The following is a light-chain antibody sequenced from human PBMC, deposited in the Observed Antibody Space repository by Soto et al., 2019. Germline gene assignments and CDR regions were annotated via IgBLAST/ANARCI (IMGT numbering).Light chain of an antibody. Sequence: DIVMTQSPDSLAVFLGERATINCKSSQSVLYSSNNKNHLAWYQQKPGQPPKLLIYWASTRESGVPDRFSGSGSGTDFTLTISSLQAEDVAVYYCQQYSTTPITFGGGTKVEIK. CDR1: QSVLYSSNNKNH. J-gene: IGKJ4*01. V-gene: IGKV4-1*01. CDR3: QQYSTTPIT. CDR2: WAS.